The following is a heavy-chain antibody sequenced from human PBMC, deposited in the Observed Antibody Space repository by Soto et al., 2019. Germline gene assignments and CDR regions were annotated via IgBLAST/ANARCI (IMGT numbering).Heavy chain of an antibody. V-gene: IGHV3-20*01. CDR2: INWNGGST. Sequence: GGSLRLSCAASGFTFDDYGMSWVRQAPGKGLEWVSGINWNGGSTGYADSVKGRFTISRDNAKNSLYLQMNSLRAEDTALYHCAKGSSSRYPYYFDYWGQGTLVTVSS. CDR1: GFTFDDYG. CDR3: AKGSSSRYPYYFDY. J-gene: IGHJ4*02. D-gene: IGHD6-6*01.